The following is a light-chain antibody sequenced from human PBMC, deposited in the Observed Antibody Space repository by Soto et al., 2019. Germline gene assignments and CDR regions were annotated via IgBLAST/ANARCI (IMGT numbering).Light chain of an antibody. CDR2: AAA. Sequence: DIQMTQSPSSLSASVGDRVTITCRASQSISSYLNWYQQKPGKAPKLLIYAAASLQSGVPSRFSGSGSVTDFTLTISSLQPEDFATYYCQQSYRTLMYTFGQGTKVDIK. CDR3: QQSYRTLMYT. J-gene: IGKJ2*01. V-gene: IGKV1-39*01. CDR1: QSISSY.